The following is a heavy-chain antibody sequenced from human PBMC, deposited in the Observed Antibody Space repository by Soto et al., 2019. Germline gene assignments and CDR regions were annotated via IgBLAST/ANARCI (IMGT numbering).Heavy chain of an antibody. CDR1: GFTFSSYA. J-gene: IGHJ3*02. CDR3: AKDGWRYCSSTSCPGPDAFDI. D-gene: IGHD2-2*01. Sequence: GGSLRLSCAASGFTFSSYAMSRVRQAPGKGLEWVSAISGSGGSTYYADSVKGRFTISRDNSKNTLYLQMNSLRAEDTAVYYCAKDGWRYCSSTSCPGPDAFDIWGQGTMVTVSS. CDR2: ISGSGGST. V-gene: IGHV3-23*01.